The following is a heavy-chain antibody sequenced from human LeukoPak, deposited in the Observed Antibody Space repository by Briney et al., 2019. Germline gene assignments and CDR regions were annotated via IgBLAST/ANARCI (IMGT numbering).Heavy chain of an antibody. D-gene: IGHD6-19*01. CDR1: GGSISSSSYY. V-gene: IGHV4-39*01. Sequence: SETLSLTCTVSGGSISSSSYYWGWIRQPPGKGLEWIGSIYYSGSTYYNPSLKSRVTISVDTSKNQFSLKLSSVTAADTAVYYCARVASSGWYTDSYYYYYMDVWGKGTTVTISS. J-gene: IGHJ6*03. CDR2: IYYSGST. CDR3: ARVASSGWYTDSYYYYYMDV.